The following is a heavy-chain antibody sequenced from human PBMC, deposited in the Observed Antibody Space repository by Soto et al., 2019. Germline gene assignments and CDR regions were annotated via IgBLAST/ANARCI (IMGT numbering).Heavy chain of an antibody. D-gene: IGHD2-2*01. Sequence: GGSLRLSCVASGFSLRSYWRMWVRQAPGKGLEWVANINQEGRESHYVDSVKGRFTISRDNAKNSLYLQMNSLRVEDTGLYYCVGSNVVSAWGQGPLVTVSS. CDR3: VGSNVVSA. V-gene: IGHV3-7*01. CDR2: INQEGRES. CDR1: GFSLRSYW. J-gene: IGHJ5*02.